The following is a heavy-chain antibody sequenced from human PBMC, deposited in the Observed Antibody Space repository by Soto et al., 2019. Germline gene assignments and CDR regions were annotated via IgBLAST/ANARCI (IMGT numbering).Heavy chain of an antibody. V-gene: IGHV4-34*01. CDR1: GGSFGGYY. J-gene: IGHJ5*02. CDR2: INHSGST. D-gene: IGHD1-20*01. CDR3: ASRRVGYNWTDVKWYEP. Sequence: SETLSLTCAVYGGSFGGYYWSWIRQPPGKGLEWIGEINHSGSTNYNPSLKSRVTISVDTSKNQFSMNLSSVTASDLAVYYGASRRVGYNWTDVKWYEPRGQRTLVIFSS.